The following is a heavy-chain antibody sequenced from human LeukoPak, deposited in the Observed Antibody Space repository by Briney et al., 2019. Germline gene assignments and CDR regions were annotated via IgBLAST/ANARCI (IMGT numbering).Heavy chain of an antibody. D-gene: IGHD3-22*01. CDR2: TRASVGRT. CDR3: ASSYYYDSSGYRKVYYYYYMDV. V-gene: IGHV3-23*01. Sequence: GESLRPSCAVSGLTFSTYCMNWVSLAPGEGLEWVSTTRASVGRTIYADSVTGRFSISRDNYKNTLYREMNSLRSEDRAVYYCASSYYYDSSGYRKVYYYYYMDVWDKGTRVTISS. J-gene: IGHJ6*03. CDR1: GLTFSTYC.